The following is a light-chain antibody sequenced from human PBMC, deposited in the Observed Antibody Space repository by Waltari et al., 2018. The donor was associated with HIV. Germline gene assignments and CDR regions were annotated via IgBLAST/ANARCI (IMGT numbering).Light chain of an antibody. CDR3: SSYTANETLV. J-gene: IGLJ2*01. CDR1: SRDIGLYNY. V-gene: IGLV2-14*03. CDR2: GVN. Sequence: HSALTQPASVSGSPGQSISISCTGTSRDIGLYNYVSWYQQYPGKAPQVLIYGVNSRPLGISFRFSGSKSGNTAFLTISGLQAEDEADYYCSSYTANETLVFGGGTKLTVL.